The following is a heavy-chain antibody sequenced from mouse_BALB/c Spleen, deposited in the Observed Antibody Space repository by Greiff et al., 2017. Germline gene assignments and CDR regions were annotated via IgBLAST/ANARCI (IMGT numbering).Heavy chain of an antibody. D-gene: IGHD2-3*01. V-gene: IGHV5-17*02. J-gene: IGHJ4*01. CDR2: ISSGSSTI. Sequence: EVKLVESGGGLVQPGGSRKLSCAASGFTFSSFGMHWVRQAPEKGLEWVAYISSGSSTIYYADTVKGRFTISRDNPKNTLFLQMTSLRSEDTAMYYCARHDAGAMDYWGQGTSVTVSS. CDR3: ARHDAGAMDY. CDR1: GFTFSSFG.